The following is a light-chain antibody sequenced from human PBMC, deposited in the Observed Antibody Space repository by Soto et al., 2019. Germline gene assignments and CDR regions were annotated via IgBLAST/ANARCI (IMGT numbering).Light chain of an antibody. CDR3: ATWDDGLSGVL. CDR2: KSD. V-gene: IGLV1-47*01. Sequence: QSVLTQPPSASGTPVPRVSITGSGSDSNIGSNSVHWYQQVPGMAPKLLVYKSDQRPSGVPDRFSGSKSVTSASLAISGLRAEDEAEYYCATWDDGLSGVLFGGGTQLTVL. J-gene: IGLJ2*01. CDR1: DSNIGSNS.